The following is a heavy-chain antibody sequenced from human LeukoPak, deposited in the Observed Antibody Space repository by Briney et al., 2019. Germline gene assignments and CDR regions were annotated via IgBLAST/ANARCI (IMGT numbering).Heavy chain of an antibody. CDR1: GFTVSSNY. Sequence: GGSLRLSCAASGFTVSSNYMSWVRQAPGKGLEWASVIYSGGSTYYADSVKGRFTISRDNSKNTLYLQMNSLRAEDTAVYYCARFSGCYLFAFDIWGQGTMVTVSS. CDR3: ARFSGCYLFAFDI. CDR2: IYSGGST. D-gene: IGHD1-26*01. V-gene: IGHV3-66*01. J-gene: IGHJ3*02.